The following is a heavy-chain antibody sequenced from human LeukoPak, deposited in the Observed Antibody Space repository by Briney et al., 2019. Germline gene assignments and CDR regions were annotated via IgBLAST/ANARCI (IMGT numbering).Heavy chain of an antibody. J-gene: IGHJ4*02. D-gene: IGHD6-13*01. Sequence: SQTLSLTCTVSGGSISSSSYYWGWIRQPPGKGLEWIGSIYYSGSTYYNPSLKSRVTISVDTPKNQFSLKLSSVTAADTAVYYCARLRYSSSFFDYWGQGTLVTVSS. CDR1: GGSISSSSYY. CDR2: IYYSGST. CDR3: ARLRYSSSFFDY. V-gene: IGHV4-39*01.